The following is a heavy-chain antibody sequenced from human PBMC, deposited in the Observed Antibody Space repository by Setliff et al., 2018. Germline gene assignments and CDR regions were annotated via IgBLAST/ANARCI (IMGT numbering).Heavy chain of an antibody. CDR1: GYNFGTYS. D-gene: IGHD2-15*01. V-gene: IGHV3-20*04. CDR2: INRNGGRI. Sequence: GGSLRLSCVGSGYNFGTYSMTWVRQAPGKGLEWVSDINRNGGRIGYADPVKGRFTISRDNARNTLYLQMNSLRAEDTAVYYCAKDNGKGHLYLLEGYFDYWGQGAQVTVSS. CDR3: AKDNGKGHLYLLEGYFDY. J-gene: IGHJ4*02.